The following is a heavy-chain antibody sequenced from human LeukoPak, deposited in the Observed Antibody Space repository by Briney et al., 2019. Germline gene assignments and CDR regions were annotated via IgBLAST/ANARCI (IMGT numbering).Heavy chain of an antibody. CDR2: ISSSSSYI. D-gene: IGHD3-22*01. CDR1: GFTFSSYS. J-gene: IGHJ4*02. CDR3: ARASFSSGYTDFDY. V-gene: IGHV3-21*01. Sequence: PGGSLRLPCAASGFTFSSYSMNWVRQAPGKGLEWVSSISSSSSYIYYADSVKGRFTISRDNAKNSLYLQMNSLRAEDTAVYYCARASFSSGYTDFDYWGQGTLVTVSS.